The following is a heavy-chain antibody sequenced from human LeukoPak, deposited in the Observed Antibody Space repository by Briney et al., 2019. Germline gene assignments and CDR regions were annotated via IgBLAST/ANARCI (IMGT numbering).Heavy chain of an antibody. CDR2: ISGSGGST. CDR1: GFTFSSYA. J-gene: IGHJ4*02. D-gene: IGHD5-24*01. V-gene: IGHV3-23*01. CDR3: AKRGMATITSYYFDY. Sequence: PGGSLRLSCAASGFTFSSYAMSWVRQAPGKGLEWVSAISGSGGSTYYADSVKGRFTISRDNSKNTLYLQMNSLRAEDTAVYYCAKRGMATITSYYFDYWGQGTLVTVSS.